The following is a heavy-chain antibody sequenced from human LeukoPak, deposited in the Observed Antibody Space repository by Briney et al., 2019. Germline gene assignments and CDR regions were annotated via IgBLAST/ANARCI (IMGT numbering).Heavy chain of an antibody. CDR1: GYTFTGSY. V-gene: IGHV1-2*02. Sequence: GASVKVSCKASGYTFTGSYMHWVRQAPGQGLEWMGWINPNSGGTNYAQKFQGRVTMTSDTFISTAYMELSRLKSADTAFYFCAKYYYDSYEGYYFDYWGQGTLVTVSS. CDR3: AKYYYDSYEGYYFDY. J-gene: IGHJ4*02. D-gene: IGHD3-22*01. CDR2: INPNSGGT.